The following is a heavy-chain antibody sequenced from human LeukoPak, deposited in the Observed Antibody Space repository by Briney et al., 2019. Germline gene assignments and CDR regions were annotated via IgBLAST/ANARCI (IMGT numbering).Heavy chain of an antibody. D-gene: IGHD6-19*01. J-gene: IGHJ6*02. V-gene: IGHV3-30*18. Sequence: GGSLRLSCAASGFTFSSYGMHWVRQAPGKGLEWVVVISYDGSNKYYADSVKGRFTISRDNSKNTLYLQMNSLRAEDTAVYYCAKVEYSSGPDDYYYYGMDVWGQGTTVTVSS. CDR1: GFTFSSYG. CDR2: ISYDGSNK. CDR3: AKVEYSSGPDDYYYYGMDV.